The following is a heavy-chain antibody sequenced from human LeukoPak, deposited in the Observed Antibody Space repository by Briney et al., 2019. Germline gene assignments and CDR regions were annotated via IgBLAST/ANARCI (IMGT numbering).Heavy chain of an antibody. CDR3: ARRPTVVTPGAFDI. D-gene: IGHD4-23*01. V-gene: IGHV4-59*08. Sequence: SETLSLTCTVSSGSISTYYWSWIRQPPGKGLEWIGYIYYSGSANYNPSLKSRVTISVDTSKNQFSLKLSSVTAADTAVYYCARRPTVVTPGAFDIWGQGTMVTVSS. CDR2: IYYSGSA. CDR1: SGSISTYY. J-gene: IGHJ3*02.